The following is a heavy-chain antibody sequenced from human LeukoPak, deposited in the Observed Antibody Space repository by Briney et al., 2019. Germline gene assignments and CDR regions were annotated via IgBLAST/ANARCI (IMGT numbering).Heavy chain of an antibody. CDR1: GFTFINYA. V-gene: IGHV3-15*01. J-gene: IGHJ3*02. D-gene: IGHD6-19*01. CDR3: TTGLVGAFDI. CDR2: IKSKTDGGTT. Sequence: GGSLRLSCAASGFTFINYAMSWVRQAPGKGLEWVGRIKSKTDGGTTDYAAPVKGRFTISRDDSKNTLYLQMNSLKTEDTAVYYCTTGLVGAFDIWGQGTMVTVSS.